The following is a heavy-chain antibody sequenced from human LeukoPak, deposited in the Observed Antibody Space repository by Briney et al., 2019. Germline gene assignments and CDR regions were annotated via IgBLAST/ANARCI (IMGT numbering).Heavy chain of an antibody. D-gene: IGHD5-12*01. CDR2: ISGSGGST. CDR1: GFTFSSYA. J-gene: IGHJ4*02. V-gene: IGHV3-23*01. Sequence: QPGGSLRLSCAASGFTFSSYAMSWVRQAPGKGLEWVSAISGSGGSTYYADSVKGRFTISRDNSKNTLCLQMNSLRAEDTAVYYCAKYIVATWYYFDYWGQGTLVTVSS. CDR3: AKYIVATWYYFDY.